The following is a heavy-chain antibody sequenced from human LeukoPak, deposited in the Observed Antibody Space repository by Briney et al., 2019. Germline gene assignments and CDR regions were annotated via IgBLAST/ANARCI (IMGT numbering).Heavy chain of an antibody. D-gene: IGHD1-20*01. CDR2: IIPIFGTA. CDR1: GGTFSGYA. Sequence: SVKVSCKASGGTFSGYAISWVRQAPGQGLEWMGGIIPIFGTANYAQKFQGRVTITTDESTSTAYMELSSLRSEDTAVYYCARDSPRITGARSFAYWGQGTLVTVSS. V-gene: IGHV1-69*05. J-gene: IGHJ4*02. CDR3: ARDSPRITGARSFAY.